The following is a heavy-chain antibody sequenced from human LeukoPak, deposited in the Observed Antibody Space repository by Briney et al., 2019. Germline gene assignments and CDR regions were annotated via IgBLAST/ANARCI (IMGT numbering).Heavy chain of an antibody. CDR1: GGTFSSYA. CDR2: IIPILGIA. J-gene: IGHJ4*02. D-gene: IGHD5-12*01. Sequence: SVKVSCKASGGTFSSYAISWVRQAPGQGLEWMGRIIPILGIANYAQKFQGRVTITADKSTSTAYMELSSLRSEDTAGYYCATTRYSGYVHDYWGQGTLVTVSS. CDR3: ATTRYSGYVHDY. V-gene: IGHV1-69*04.